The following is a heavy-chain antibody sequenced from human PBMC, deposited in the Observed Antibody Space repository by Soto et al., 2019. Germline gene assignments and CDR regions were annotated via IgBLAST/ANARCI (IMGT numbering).Heavy chain of an antibody. J-gene: IGHJ3*02. D-gene: IGHD2-21*02. CDR1: GVTFFNYA. CDR3: AKELRWGRPRDGFDT. Sequence: GGSQRNSCTDCGVTFFNYALSWKRQAPGKGLEWVSTVSGSTSTTIYYADSVKGRFTISRDNSRNTVYLQMSSLRAEDTAVYYCAKELRWGRPRDGFDTWGQGTMVPVSS. V-gene: IGHV3-23*01. CDR2: VSGSTSTTI.